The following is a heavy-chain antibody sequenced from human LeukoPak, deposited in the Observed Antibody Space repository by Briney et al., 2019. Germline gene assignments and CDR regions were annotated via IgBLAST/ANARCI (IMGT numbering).Heavy chain of an antibody. CDR3: ARDPSTLLPTDDS. CDR1: GFTFSDYY. V-gene: IGHV3-11*01. D-gene: IGHD2-2*01. Sequence: GGSLRLSCAASGFTFSDYYMSWIRQAPEKGLEWVSYISGGGSTLYYADSLKGRFTISRDNAKKSLYLQMNSLRVEDTAIYYCARDPSTLLPTDDSWGQGTLVAVSS. CDR2: ISGGGSTL. J-gene: IGHJ4*02.